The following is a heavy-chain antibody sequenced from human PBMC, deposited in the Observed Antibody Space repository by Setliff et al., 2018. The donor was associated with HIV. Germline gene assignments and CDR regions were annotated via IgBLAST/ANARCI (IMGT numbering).Heavy chain of an antibody. CDR1: GFTFSSFG. CDR2: IWSDGSEE. Sequence: GGSLRLSCVASGFTFSSFGMHWVRQAPGRGLEWVAGIWSDGSEEYYADSVKGRFTISRDNSKNTLYLHMDSLRAEDTALYYCARDGQPSMRDLEWILYGPGGMDVWGQGTTVTAP. J-gene: IGHJ6*02. CDR3: ARDGQPSMRDLEWILYGPGGMDV. D-gene: IGHD3-3*01. V-gene: IGHV3-33*01.